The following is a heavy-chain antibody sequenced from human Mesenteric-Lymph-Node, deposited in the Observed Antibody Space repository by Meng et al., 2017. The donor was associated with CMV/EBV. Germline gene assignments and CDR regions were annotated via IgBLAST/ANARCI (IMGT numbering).Heavy chain of an antibody. CDR3: AREYMTTVTTWVVDY. CDR2: IYYSGST. D-gene: IGHD4-17*01. Sequence: SETLSLTCTVSGGSISGYYWSWIRQPPGKGLEWIGYIYYSGSTNYSPSLKSRLTISVDTSRNQFSLRLRSVTAADTAVYYCAREYMTTVTTWVVDYWGQGTLVTVSS. J-gene: IGHJ4*02. V-gene: IGHV4-59*01. CDR1: GGSISGYY.